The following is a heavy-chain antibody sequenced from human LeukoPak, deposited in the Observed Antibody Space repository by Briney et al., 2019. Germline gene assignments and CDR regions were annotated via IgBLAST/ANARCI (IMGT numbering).Heavy chain of an antibody. CDR2: IYYSGST. V-gene: IGHV4-39*02. D-gene: IGHD5-12*01. CDR1: GGSISSSSYY. J-gene: IGHJ4*02. Sequence: SETLSLTCTVSGGSISSSSYYWGWIRQPPGKGLEWIGSIYYSGSTYYNPSLKSRVTISVDTSKNQFSLKLSSVTAADTAVYYRARDLGGYVYYWGQGTLVTVSS. CDR3: ARDLGGYVYY.